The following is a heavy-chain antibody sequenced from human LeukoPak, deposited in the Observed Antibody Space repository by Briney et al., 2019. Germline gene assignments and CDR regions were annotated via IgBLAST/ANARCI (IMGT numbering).Heavy chain of an antibody. CDR1: GFTFSSYA. CDR2: ISYEGSNK. V-gene: IGHV3-30*01. J-gene: IGHJ6*03. CDR3: ARVYDLVAMDV. Sequence: GRSLRLSCAASGFTFSSYAMHWVRQAPGKGLEWVAVISYEGSNKYYADSVKGRFTISRDNSKNTLYLQMNSLRAEDMAVYHCARVYDLVAMDVWGKGTTVTVSS. D-gene: IGHD3-3*01.